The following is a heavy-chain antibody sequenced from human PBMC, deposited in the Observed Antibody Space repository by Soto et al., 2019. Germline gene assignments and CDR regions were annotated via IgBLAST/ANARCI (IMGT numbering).Heavy chain of an antibody. CDR2: ISGDDSGI. J-gene: IGHJ4*02. V-gene: IGHV3-43*01. CDR3: AKADCSSSSCYTVDH. CDR1: GFNFDDYT. D-gene: IGHD2-2*01. Sequence: GGSLRLSCAASGFNFDDYTMHWVRQPPGKGLEWVSLISGDDSGIRYADSVKGRFTISRDNSKNSLYLQMNSLTTEDTALYFCAKADCSSSSCYTVDHWGQGTLVTVSP.